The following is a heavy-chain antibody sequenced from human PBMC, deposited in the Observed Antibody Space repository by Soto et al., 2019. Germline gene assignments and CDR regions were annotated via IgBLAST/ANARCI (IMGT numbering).Heavy chain of an antibody. CDR1: GFTFSSYA. Sequence: QVQLVESGGGVVQPGRSLRLSCAASGFTFSSYAMHWVRQAPGKGLEWVAVISYDGSNKYYADSVKGRFTISRDNSKNTLYLQMISLRAEDTAVYYCARDRGYSYGYSFDYWGQGTLVTVSS. J-gene: IGHJ4*02. D-gene: IGHD5-18*01. V-gene: IGHV3-30-3*01. CDR2: ISYDGSNK. CDR3: ARDRGYSYGYSFDY.